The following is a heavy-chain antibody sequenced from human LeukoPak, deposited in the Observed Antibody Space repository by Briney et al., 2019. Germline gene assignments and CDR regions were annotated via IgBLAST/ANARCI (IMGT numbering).Heavy chain of an antibody. CDR1: GFAVSSNS. D-gene: IGHD6-19*01. V-gene: IGHV3-53*01. Sequence: GWSLRLSCVASGFAVSSNSMSWVRQAPGKGLEWVSVIYSGGSPYYADFVKGRFTISRDISKNTLFLQMTSLRAEDTAVFYCARSRLDAFEIWGQGTMVTVSS. J-gene: IGHJ3*02. CDR3: ARSRLDAFEI. CDR2: IYSGGSP.